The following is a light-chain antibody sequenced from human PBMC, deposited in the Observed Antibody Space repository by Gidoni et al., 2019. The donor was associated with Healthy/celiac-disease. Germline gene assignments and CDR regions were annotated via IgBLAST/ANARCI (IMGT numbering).Light chain of an antibody. CDR1: QSVSSN. CDR3: QQYNNWPPYP. J-gene: IGKJ2*01. V-gene: IGKV3-15*01. CDR2: GAS. Sequence: EIVMTQSPATLSVSPGERATLSCRASQSVSSNLAWYQPKPGQAPRLPIYGASTRATGIPARFSGSGSGPVFTLTISSLQSEDFAVYYCQQYNNWPPYPFGQGTKLEIK.